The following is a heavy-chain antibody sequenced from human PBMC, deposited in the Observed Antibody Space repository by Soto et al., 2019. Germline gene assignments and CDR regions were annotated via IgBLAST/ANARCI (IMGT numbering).Heavy chain of an antibody. CDR3: TKSRSAMVYYFDF. D-gene: IGHD1-20*01. J-gene: IGHJ4*02. CDR2: ISATGAKT. CDR1: GFPFSSYA. V-gene: IGHV3-23*01. Sequence: GGSLSLSCAASGFPFSSYAMNWVRQAPGKGLEWVSGISATGAKTYSADSVKGRFTTSRDNSKDAVYLEMNNLRAEDTAVYYCTKSRSAMVYYFDFWGLGALVTVSS.